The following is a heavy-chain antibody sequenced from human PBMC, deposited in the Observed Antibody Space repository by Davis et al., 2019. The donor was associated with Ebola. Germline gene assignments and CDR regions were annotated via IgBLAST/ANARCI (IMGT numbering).Heavy chain of an antibody. V-gene: IGHV6-1*01. D-gene: IGHD3-9*01. CDR1: GDSVSSSSGA. Sequence: HSQTLSLTCAISGDSVSSSSGAWYWIRQSPSRGLEWLGRTYYNSKWYNDYAVSVKSRITINPDTSKNQFSLQLYSVTPEDTAVYFCARLSWLLRSFDVWGQGTLVTVSS. J-gene: IGHJ4*02. CDR3: ARLSWLLRSFDV. CDR2: TYYNSKWYN.